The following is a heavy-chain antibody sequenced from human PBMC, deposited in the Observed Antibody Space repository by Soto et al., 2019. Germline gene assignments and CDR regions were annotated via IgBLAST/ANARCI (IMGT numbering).Heavy chain of an antibody. D-gene: IGHD3-9*01. J-gene: IGHJ5*02. CDR1: GYTFTSYD. CDR2: MNPNSGNT. V-gene: IGHV1-8*01. CDR3: ARGGVLRYFLRDGDRNWFDP. Sequence: QVQLVQSGAEVKKPGASVKVSCKASGYTFTSYDINWVRQATGQGLEWMGWMNPNSGNTGYAQKFQGRVTMTRNTSISTAYMELSSLRSEDTAVYYCARGGVLRYFLRDGDRNWFDPWGQGTLVTVSS.